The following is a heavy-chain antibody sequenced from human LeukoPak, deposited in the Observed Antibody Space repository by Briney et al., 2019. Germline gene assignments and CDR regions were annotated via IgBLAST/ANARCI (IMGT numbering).Heavy chain of an antibody. D-gene: IGHD3-22*01. CDR1: GDSISNYF. J-gene: IGHJ4*02. CDR3: ARHVPYDSSDYTLTY. CDR2: IYYSGST. V-gene: IGHV4-59*08. Sequence: PSETLSLTCTVSGDSISNYFWSWIRQPPGKELEYIGYIYYSGSTNYNPSLKSRVTISADTSKNQLSLKLNSVTAADTAVYYCARHVPYDSSDYTLTYWGQGTLVIVSS.